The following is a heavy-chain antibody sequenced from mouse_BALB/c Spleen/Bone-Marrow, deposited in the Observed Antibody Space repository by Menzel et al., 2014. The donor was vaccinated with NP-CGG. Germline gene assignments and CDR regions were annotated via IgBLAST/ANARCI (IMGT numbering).Heavy chain of an antibody. CDR1: GYVFXNYL. D-gene: IGHD4-1*01. Sequence: QVQLQQSGAELVRPGTSVKVSCKASGYVFXNYLIEWVKQRPGQGLEWIGVINAGSGGTDYSEKFKGEATLTADKSSSTAYMQLSSLTSDDSAVYFCARSLTGKETFDYWGQGTTLTVSS. CDR3: ARSLTGKETFDY. CDR2: INAGSGGT. J-gene: IGHJ2*01. V-gene: IGHV1-54*01.